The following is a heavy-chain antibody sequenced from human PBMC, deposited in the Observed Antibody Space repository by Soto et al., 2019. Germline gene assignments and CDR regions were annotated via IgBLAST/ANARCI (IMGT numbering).Heavy chain of an antibody. D-gene: IGHD5-18*01. CDR3: VRAEYSYGYVDFDF. J-gene: IGHJ4*02. CDR2: IHTSGSS. Sequence: QVQLQESGPGLVKPSQTLSLTCTVSGGSISSNDYSWSWIRQPPGKGLEWIGSIHTSGSSYYNPSLRSRVSISVEASKNQFSLKLNSVTATDTAVYYCVRAEYSYGYVDFDFWGRGTLVTVSS. V-gene: IGHV4-30-4*01. CDR1: GGSISSNDYS.